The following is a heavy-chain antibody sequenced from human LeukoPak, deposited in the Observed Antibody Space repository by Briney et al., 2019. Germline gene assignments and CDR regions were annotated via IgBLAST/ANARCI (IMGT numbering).Heavy chain of an antibody. D-gene: IGHD6-13*01. J-gene: IGHJ4*02. CDR3: ARSRSWYISHSDY. CDR2: IIPIFGTA. Sequence: SVKVSRKASGGTFSSYAISWVRQAPGQGLEWMGRIIPIFGTANYAQKFQGRVTITTDESTSTAYMELSSLRSEDTAVYYCARSRSWYISHSDYWGQGTLVTVSS. CDR1: GGTFSSYA. V-gene: IGHV1-69*05.